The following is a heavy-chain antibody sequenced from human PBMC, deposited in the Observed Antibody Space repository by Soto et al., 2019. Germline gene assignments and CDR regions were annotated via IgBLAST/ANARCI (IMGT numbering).Heavy chain of an antibody. CDR3: ARGVAVAGTTPLRFDL. D-gene: IGHD6-19*01. V-gene: IGHV1-69*01. Sequence: QVQLVQSGAEVKKPGSPVTVSCKASGGTFSNHTFNWVRQASGQGLEWMGGIMPIYGTANYAQKFQDRLTISADESTGTAYMELSSLRPQDTAVYYCARGVAVAGTTPLRFDLWGQGTLVAVSS. CDR2: IMPIYGTA. J-gene: IGHJ5*02. CDR1: GGTFSNHT.